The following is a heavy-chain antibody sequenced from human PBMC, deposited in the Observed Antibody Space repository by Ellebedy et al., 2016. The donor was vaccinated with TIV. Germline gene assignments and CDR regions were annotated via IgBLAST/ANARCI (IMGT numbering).Heavy chain of an antibody. J-gene: IGHJ5*02. CDR2: ISSSSSTI. CDR3: ARDPRACSSTSCYPNWFDP. V-gene: IGHV3-48*01. D-gene: IGHD2-2*01. CDR1: GFTFSSYS. Sequence: GGSLRLXXAASGFTFSSYSMNWVRQAPGKGLEWVSYISSSSSTIYYADSVKGRFTISRDNAKNSLYLQMNSLRAEDTAVYYCARDPRACSSTSCYPNWFDPWGQGTLVTVSS.